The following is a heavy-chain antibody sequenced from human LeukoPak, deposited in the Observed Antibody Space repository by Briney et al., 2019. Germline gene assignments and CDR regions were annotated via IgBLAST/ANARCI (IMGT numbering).Heavy chain of an antibody. CDR1: GFTFSNAW. Sequence: GGSLRLSCAASGFTFSNAWMNWVRQAPGKGLEWVGRIKSKTDGGTTDYAAPVKGRFTISRDDSKNTLYLQMNSLKTEDTAVYYCTTDWGFGESESGYYWGQGTLVTVSS. J-gene: IGHJ4*02. CDR3: TTDWGFGESESGYY. D-gene: IGHD3-10*01. CDR2: IKSKTDGGTT. V-gene: IGHV3-15*07.